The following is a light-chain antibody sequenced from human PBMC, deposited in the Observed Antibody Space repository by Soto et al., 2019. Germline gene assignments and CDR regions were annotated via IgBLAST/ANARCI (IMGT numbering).Light chain of an antibody. V-gene: IGKV1-5*01. CDR2: DAS. CDR1: QSISSW. J-gene: IGKJ1*01. CDR3: QQYNSYSST. Sequence: DIHMTQSPSTLSASVGDRVTITCRASQSISSWLAWYKQKPGKAPKLLIYDASILESGVPSRFSGVGSGTDFTLTISSLQPDDFATYDCQQYNSYSSTVGQGTKVEIK.